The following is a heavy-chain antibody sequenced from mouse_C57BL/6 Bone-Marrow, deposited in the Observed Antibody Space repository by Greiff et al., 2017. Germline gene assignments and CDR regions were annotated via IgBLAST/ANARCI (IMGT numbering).Heavy chain of an antibody. Sequence: QVQLQQPGAELVRPGSSVKLSCKASGYTFTSYWMHWVKQRPIQGLEWIGNIDPSDSETHYNQKFKDKATLTVDKSSSTAYMQLSSLTSEDSAVXYCARWDYGNYWYFDVWGTGTTVTVSS. D-gene: IGHD2-1*01. V-gene: IGHV1-52*01. CDR3: ARWDYGNYWYFDV. J-gene: IGHJ1*03. CDR1: GYTFTSYW. CDR2: IDPSDSET.